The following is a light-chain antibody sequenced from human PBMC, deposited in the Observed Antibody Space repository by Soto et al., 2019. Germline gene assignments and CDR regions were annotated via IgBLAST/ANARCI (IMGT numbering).Light chain of an antibody. V-gene: IGKV1-39*01. J-gene: IGKJ1*01. CDR1: QSVMTY. Sequence: DIQMTQSPSSLSASVGDRVTITCRASQSVMTYLNWYQQKPGEAPKLLIYTASTLQSGVPSRFSGSGSGTDFTLTISSLQHEDFATYYCQQSYSAPRTFGQGTKVEI. CDR3: QQSYSAPRT. CDR2: TAS.